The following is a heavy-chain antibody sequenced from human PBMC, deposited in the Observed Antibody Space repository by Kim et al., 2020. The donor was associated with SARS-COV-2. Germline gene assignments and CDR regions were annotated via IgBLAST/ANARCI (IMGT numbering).Heavy chain of an antibody. CDR1: GFTFSSYG. J-gene: IGHJ6*01. Sequence: GGSLRLSCAASGFTFSSYGMHWVRQAPGKGLEWVAVISYDGSNKYYADSVKGRFTISRDNSKNTVYLQMNSLRAEDTAVYYCARADSSSSWSEYYYYYYG. CDR2: ISYDGSNK. D-gene: IGHD6-13*01. CDR3: ARADSSSSWSEYYYYYYG. V-gene: IGHV3-33*05.